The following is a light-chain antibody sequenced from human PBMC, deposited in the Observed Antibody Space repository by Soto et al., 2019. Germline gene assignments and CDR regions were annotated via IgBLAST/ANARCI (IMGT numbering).Light chain of an antibody. Sequence: QSVLTQPPSVSGAPGQRVTISCTWSSSNTGAGYDVQWYQQLPGTAPKLLIYGNNNRPSGVPDRFSGSKSGTSASLAITGLQAEDEADYHCQSYDNSLRVVFGGGTKLTVL. J-gene: IGLJ2*01. V-gene: IGLV1-40*01. CDR2: GNN. CDR1: SSNTGAGYD. CDR3: QSYDNSLRVV.